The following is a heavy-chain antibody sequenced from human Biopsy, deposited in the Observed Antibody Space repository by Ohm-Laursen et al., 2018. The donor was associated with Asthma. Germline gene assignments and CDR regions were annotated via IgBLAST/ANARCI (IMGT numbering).Heavy chain of an antibody. CDR2: IYSSGDT. J-gene: IGHJ5*02. CDR3: ARDRAMISET. V-gene: IGHV4-30-4*01. CDR1: GGSISSDDYY. D-gene: IGHD3-22*01. Sequence: SQTLSLTCTVSGGSISSDDYYWSWIRQAPGKGLEWIAYIYSSGDTYCSPSLKSRVSISLDTSKNQFSLRLTSVTAADTAVYYCARDRAMISETWGQGTLVTVSS.